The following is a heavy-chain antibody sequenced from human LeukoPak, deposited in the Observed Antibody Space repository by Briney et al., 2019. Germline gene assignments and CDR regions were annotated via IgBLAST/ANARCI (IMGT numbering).Heavy chain of an antibody. Sequence: GASVKVSCKASGYTFTSYAMNWVRQAPGQGLEWMGWINTNTGNPTYAQGFTGRFVFSLDTSVSTAYLQISSLKAEDTAVYYCARSVNRRRRDYPNGMDVWGQGTTVTVSS. CDR2: INTNTGNP. J-gene: IGHJ6*02. D-gene: IGHD3-16*01. V-gene: IGHV7-4-1*02. CDR1: GYTFTSYA. CDR3: ARSVNRRRRDYPNGMDV.